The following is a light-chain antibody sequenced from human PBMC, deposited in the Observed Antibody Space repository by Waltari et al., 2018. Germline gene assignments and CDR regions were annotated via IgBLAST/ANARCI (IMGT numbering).Light chain of an antibody. J-gene: IGKJ5*01. CDR1: QHINGK. V-gene: IGKV3-15*01. CDR3: QQYNDWPPIT. Sequence: VMTQSPDTLSVYPGERATLPCRARQHINGKLAWYQQKPGQAPKPLSFDASTRATGVPARFSGSGSGTDFTLTISSLQSEDFTIYYCQQYNDWPPITFGPGTRLQIK. CDR2: DAS.